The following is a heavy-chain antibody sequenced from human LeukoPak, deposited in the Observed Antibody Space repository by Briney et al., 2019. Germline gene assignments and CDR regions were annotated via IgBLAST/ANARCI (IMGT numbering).Heavy chain of an antibody. Sequence: GGSLRVSCAASGLTFSSYAMSWVRPAPGKGVGWVSAISGSGGSTYYADSVKGRFTISRDNAKNSLYLQMNSLRAEDTAVYYCARDRTGTTNYMDVWGKGTTVTVS. D-gene: IGHD1-7*01. CDR2: ISGSGGST. J-gene: IGHJ6*03. CDR3: ARDRTGTTNYMDV. V-gene: IGHV3-23*01. CDR1: GLTFSSYA.